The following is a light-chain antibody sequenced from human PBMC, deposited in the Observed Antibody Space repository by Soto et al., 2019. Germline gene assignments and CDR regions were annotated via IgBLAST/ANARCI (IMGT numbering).Light chain of an antibody. CDR3: QQSNNWPLT. CDR1: QSVSSN. CDR2: GAS. V-gene: IGKV3-15*01. Sequence: EIVMTQSPATLSVSQGERANLSRRASQSVSSNLAWYQKQSGQDPRIIIYGASTRATGFPARFSGNESGTEFNLTLGRLQSEECAVYEGQQSNNWPLTFGGRTKGDIK. J-gene: IGKJ4*01.